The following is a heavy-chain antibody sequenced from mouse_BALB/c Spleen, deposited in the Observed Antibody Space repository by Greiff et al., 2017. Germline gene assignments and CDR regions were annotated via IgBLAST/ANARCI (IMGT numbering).Heavy chain of an antibody. CDR3: ASRWLLRAMDY. CDR1: GYTFSSYW. D-gene: IGHD2-3*01. Sequence: QVQLKESGAELMKPGASVKISCKATGYTFSSYWIEWVKQRPGHGLEWIGEILPGSGSTNYNEKFKGKATFTADTSSNTAYMQLSSLTSEDSAVYYCASRWLLRAMDYWGQGTSVTVSS. V-gene: IGHV1-9*01. J-gene: IGHJ4*01. CDR2: ILPGSGST.